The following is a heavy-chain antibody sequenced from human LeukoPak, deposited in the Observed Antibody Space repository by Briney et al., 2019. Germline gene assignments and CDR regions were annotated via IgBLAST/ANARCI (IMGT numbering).Heavy chain of an antibody. Sequence: GGSLRLSCAASGFTFSSYSMNWVRQAPGKGLEWVSSISSGSSYIYYADSVKGRFTISRDNAKNSLYLQMNSLRAEDTAVYYCARGSSSGWDSDAFDIWGQGTTVTVSS. CDR1: GFTFSSYS. CDR3: ARGSSSGWDSDAFDI. J-gene: IGHJ3*02. CDR2: ISSGSSYI. D-gene: IGHD6-25*01. V-gene: IGHV3-21*01.